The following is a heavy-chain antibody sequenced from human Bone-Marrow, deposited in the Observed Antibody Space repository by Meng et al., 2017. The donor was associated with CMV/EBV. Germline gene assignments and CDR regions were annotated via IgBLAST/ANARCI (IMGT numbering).Heavy chain of an antibody. J-gene: IGHJ6*02. V-gene: IGHV3-30*02. CDR2: VRYAGTEK. Sequence: GESLKISCAASGFTFSSYAMHWVRQAPGKGLEWVAYVRYAGTEKYYADSVKGRFTISRDNSKNTLYLQTTNLRAEDTAVYYCAKMKGLGLVAVGYGMDVWGQGTTVTVSS. CDR1: GFTFSSYA. CDR3: AKMKGLGLVAVGYGMDV. D-gene: IGHD3/OR15-3a*01.